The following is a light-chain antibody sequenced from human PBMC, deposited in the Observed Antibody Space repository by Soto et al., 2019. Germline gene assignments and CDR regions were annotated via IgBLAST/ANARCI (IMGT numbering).Light chain of an antibody. Sequence: QSVLTQPASVSGSPGQSITISCTGTSSDVGGYNYVSWYQHHPCKAPKLIIYDVTNRPSGVSNPFSGSKSGNTASLTISGLQPEDEADYYCSSYTTSNTRQIVFGTGTKVPVL. V-gene: IGLV2-14*03. J-gene: IGLJ1*01. CDR2: DVT. CDR1: SSDVGGYNY. CDR3: SSYTTSNTRQIV.